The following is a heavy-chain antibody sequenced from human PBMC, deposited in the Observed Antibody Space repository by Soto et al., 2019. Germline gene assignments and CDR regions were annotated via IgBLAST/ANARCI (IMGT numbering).Heavy chain of an antibody. CDR1: GGTFSSYA. J-gene: IGHJ6*02. Sequence: ASVKVSCKASGGTFSSYAISWVRQAPGQGLEWMGGIIPNSGGTNYAQKFQGWVTMTRDTSISTAYMELSRLRSDDTAVYYCARSKASSGYYYYYYGMDVWGQGTLVTVSS. CDR2: IIPNSGGT. D-gene: IGHD3-22*01. CDR3: ARSKASSGYYYYYYGMDV. V-gene: IGHV1-2*04.